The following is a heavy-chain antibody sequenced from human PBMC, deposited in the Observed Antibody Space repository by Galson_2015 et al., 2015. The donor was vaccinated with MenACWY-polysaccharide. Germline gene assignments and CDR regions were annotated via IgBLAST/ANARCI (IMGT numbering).Heavy chain of an antibody. CDR1: GFTFTNYA. J-gene: IGHJ5*02. D-gene: IGHD2-15*01. V-gene: IGHV3-23*01. Sequence: SLRLSCAASGFTFTNYAMNWVRQAPGKGLEWVSSIGGSGTTYYADSVKGRFTIFRDYSKNMVYLQMNSLRAEDTAIYYCAKANSGGICTSGWACWFDPWGQGSLVIVSS. CDR2: IGGSGTT. CDR3: AKANSGGICTSGWACWFDP.